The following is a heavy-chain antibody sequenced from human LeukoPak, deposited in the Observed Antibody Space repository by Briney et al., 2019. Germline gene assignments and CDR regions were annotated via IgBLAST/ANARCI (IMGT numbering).Heavy chain of an antibody. CDR2: IKQDGSEK. Sequence: GGSLRLSCVASGFTFSSYWMSWVRQAPGKGLEWVANIKQDGSEKYYVDSVKGRFTISRDNAKNSLYLQMNSLRAEDTAVYYCAREPSPGAFDIWGQGTMVTVSS. CDR3: AREPSPGAFDI. CDR1: GFTFSSYW. D-gene: IGHD2-2*01. J-gene: IGHJ3*02. V-gene: IGHV3-7*01.